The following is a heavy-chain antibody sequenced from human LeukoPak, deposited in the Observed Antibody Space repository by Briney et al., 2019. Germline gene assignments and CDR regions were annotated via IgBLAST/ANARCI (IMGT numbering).Heavy chain of an antibody. D-gene: IGHD3-3*01. V-gene: IGHV4-59*01. Sequence: SETLSLTCTVSGGXISSYYCSWIRQPPGKRLEWIGDIYYSGSTNYNPSLRSRVTISVDTSKNQFSLKLSSVTAADTAVYYCASRSSIWSGYQDTLYYFDSWGQGTLVTVSS. CDR3: ASRSSIWSGYQDTLYYFDS. J-gene: IGHJ4*02. CDR1: GGXISSYY. CDR2: IYYSGST.